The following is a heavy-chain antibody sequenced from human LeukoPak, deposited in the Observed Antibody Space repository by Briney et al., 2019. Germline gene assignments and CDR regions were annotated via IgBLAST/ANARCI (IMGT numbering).Heavy chain of an antibody. J-gene: IGHJ6*03. CDR2: IKQDGSEN. D-gene: IGHD3-3*01. Sequence: GGSLRLSCAASGFTFSSYWMSWVRQAPGKGLEWVASIKQDGSENYYVDSVKGRFTISRDNAKNLVYLQMNSLRAEDTAVYYCARRSYDFWSGSDITPYYYYYMDVWGKGTTVTVSS. V-gene: IGHV3-7*01. CDR1: GFTFSSYW. CDR3: ARRSYDFWSGSDITPYYYYYMDV.